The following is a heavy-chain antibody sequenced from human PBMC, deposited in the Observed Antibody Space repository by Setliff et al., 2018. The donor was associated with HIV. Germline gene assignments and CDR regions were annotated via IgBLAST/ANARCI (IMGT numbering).Heavy chain of an antibody. V-gene: IGHV4-39*01. J-gene: IGHJ3*02. CDR1: GGSFTSRSYY. D-gene: IGHD3-3*01. Sequence: SETLSLTCTVSGGSFTSRSYYWGWIRQPPGKGLEWIGSIFYSGITYYDPSLKSRVTISVDTSKNQFSLNLTSVTAADTAVYYCARSKTFYDFWGGYYTHGAFKIWGLGTMVTVS. CDR3: ARSKTFYDFWGGYYTHGAFKI. CDR2: IFYSGIT.